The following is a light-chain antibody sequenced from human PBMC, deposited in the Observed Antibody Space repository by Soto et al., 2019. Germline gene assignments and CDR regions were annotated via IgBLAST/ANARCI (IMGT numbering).Light chain of an antibody. CDR1: QSISSW. CDR3: QQSYTTPRWT. V-gene: IGKV1-5*01. Sequence: DIQMTQSPSTLSASVGDRVTITCRASQSISSWLAWYQQKPGKAPKLLIFDASSLESGTPSRFSGRRSGTQFTLTINGLQPDDFATYYCQQSYTTPRWTFGQGTKVDNK. CDR2: DAS. J-gene: IGKJ1*01.